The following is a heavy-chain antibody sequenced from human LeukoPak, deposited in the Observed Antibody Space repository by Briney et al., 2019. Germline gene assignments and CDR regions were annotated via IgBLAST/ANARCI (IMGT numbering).Heavy chain of an antibody. V-gene: IGHV4-39*01. J-gene: IGHJ4*02. CDR3: ARHQGVRLQSWDY. D-gene: IGHD4-11*01. Sequence: KPSETLSLTCTVSGGSISSSSYYWGWIRQPPGKGLEWIGSIYYSGSTYYNPSLKSRVTISVDTSKNQFSLKLSSVTAADTAVYYCARHQGVRLQSWDYWGQGTLVTVSS. CDR1: GGSISSSSYY. CDR2: IYYSGST.